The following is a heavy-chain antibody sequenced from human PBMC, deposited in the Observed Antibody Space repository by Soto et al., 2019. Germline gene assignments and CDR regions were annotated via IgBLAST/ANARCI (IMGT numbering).Heavy chain of an antibody. CDR1: GYTFTSYD. Sequence: ASVKVSCKASGYTFTSYDINWVRQATGQGLEWMGWMNPNSGNTGYAQKFQGRVTMTRNTSISTAYMELSSLRSEDTAVYYCARAHVGYYCSGGSCYWFDPCGPGNLVTVSP. CDR2: MNPNSGNT. V-gene: IGHV1-8*01. D-gene: IGHD2-15*01. J-gene: IGHJ5*02. CDR3: ARAHVGYYCSGGSCYWFDP.